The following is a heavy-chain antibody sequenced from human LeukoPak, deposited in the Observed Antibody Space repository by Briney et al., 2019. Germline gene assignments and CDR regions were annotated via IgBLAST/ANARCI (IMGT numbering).Heavy chain of an antibody. CDR1: GGSISSSSYY. J-gene: IGHJ2*01. V-gene: IGHV4-39*07. D-gene: IGHD3-22*01. CDR3: ARHEDSGYYQLDWYFDL. CDR2: IYYSGST. Sequence: SETLSLTCTVSGGSISSSSYYWGWIRQPPGKGLEWIGSIYYSGSTYYNPSLKSRVTISVDTSKNQFSLKLSSVTAADTAVYYCARHEDSGYYQLDWYFDLWGRGTLVTVSS.